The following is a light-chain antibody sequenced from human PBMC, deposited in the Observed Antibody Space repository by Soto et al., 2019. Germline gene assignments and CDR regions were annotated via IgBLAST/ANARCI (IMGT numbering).Light chain of an antibody. J-gene: IGKJ1*01. CDR2: AAS. CDR1: QSIKNW. Sequence: DIQMTQSPSTLSASVGDRVTITCRASQSIKNWLAWYQQKPGRVPKLLIYAASTLQSGVPSRFSGSGSGTDFTLTISSLQPEDVATYYCQRFNSDPPTFGQGTKVDIK. V-gene: IGKV1-27*01. CDR3: QRFNSDPPT.